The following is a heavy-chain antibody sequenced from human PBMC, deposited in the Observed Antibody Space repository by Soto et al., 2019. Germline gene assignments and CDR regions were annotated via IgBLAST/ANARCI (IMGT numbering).Heavy chain of an antibody. CDR1: GFSLSTSGVG. CDR2: IYWDDDK. J-gene: IGHJ6*02. V-gene: IGHV2-5*02. CDR3: AHTLPPWGGMDV. Sequence: QITLKESGPTLVKPTQTLTLTCTFSGFSLSTSGVGVGWIRQPPGKALEWLALIYWDDDKRYSPSLKRRLTITKDTSKNQVVLTMTNMAPVDTATYYCAHTLPPWGGMDVWGQGTTVTVSS. D-gene: IGHD7-27*01.